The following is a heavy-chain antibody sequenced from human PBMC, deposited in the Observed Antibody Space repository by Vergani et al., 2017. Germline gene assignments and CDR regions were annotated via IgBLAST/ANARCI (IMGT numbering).Heavy chain of an antibody. V-gene: IGHV4-59*01. J-gene: IGHJ4*02. D-gene: IGHD3-16*01. CDR3: ERQTYRFGYDY. CDR2: IYYSGST. CDR1: GGSISSYY. Sequence: QVQLQESGPGLVKPSETLSLTCTVSGGSISSYYWSWIWQPPGKGLEWIGYIYYSGSTNYNPSLKSRVTISVDTSKHQFSLQLSSVTAADTAVYYCERQTYRFGYDYWGQGTLLTVSS.